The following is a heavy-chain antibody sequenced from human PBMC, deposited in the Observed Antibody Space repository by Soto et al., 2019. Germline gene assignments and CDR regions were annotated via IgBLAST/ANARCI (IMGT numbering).Heavy chain of an antibody. J-gene: IGHJ4*02. V-gene: IGHV3-30*18. CDR2: ISYDGSNK. D-gene: IGHD3-3*01. CDR1: GCTFSSYG. Sequence: VGSLRLSCAASGCTFSSYGMHWIRQAPGKGLEWVAVISYDGSNKYYADSVKGRFTISRDNSKNTLYLQMNSLRAEDTAVYYCAKDGGGFLEWLSIDYWGQGTLVTISS. CDR3: AKDGGGFLEWLSIDY.